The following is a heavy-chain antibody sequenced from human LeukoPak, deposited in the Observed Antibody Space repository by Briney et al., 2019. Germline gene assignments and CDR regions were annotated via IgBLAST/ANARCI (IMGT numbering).Heavy chain of an antibody. CDR2: MNPNSGNT. CDR1: GYTFTSYD. D-gene: IGHD2-2*02. J-gene: IGHJ4*02. Sequence: GASVKVSCKASGYTFTSYDINWVRQATGQGLEWMGWMNPNSGNTGYAQKFQGRVTMTRNTSISTAYMELSSLRSEDTAVYYRARGSRVPAAINYWGQGTLVTVSA. V-gene: IGHV1-8*01. CDR3: ARGSRVPAAINY.